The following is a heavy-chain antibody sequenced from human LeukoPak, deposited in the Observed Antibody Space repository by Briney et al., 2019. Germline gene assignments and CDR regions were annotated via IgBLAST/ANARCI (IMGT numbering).Heavy chain of an antibody. Sequence: PSETPSLTCTVSGGSISSYYWSWIRQPPGKGLEWIGYIYYSGSTNYNPSLKSRVTISVDTSKNQFSLKLSSVTAADTAVYYCARLRRTLDAFDIWGQGTMVTVSS. CDR1: GGSISSYY. CDR3: ARLRRTLDAFDI. V-gene: IGHV4-59*08. CDR2: IYYSGST. J-gene: IGHJ3*02.